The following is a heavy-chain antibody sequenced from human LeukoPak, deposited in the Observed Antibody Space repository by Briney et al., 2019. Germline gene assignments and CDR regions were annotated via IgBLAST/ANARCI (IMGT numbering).Heavy chain of an antibody. CDR3: ARHVVAVGFDY. CDR2: IYSGGNT. J-gene: IGHJ4*02. Sequence: GGSLRLSCAASGFTVSSNYMSWVRQAPGKGLEWVSVIYSGGNTYYADSVKGRFTISRDNSKNTLYLQMNSLRAEDTAVYYCARHVVAVGFDYWGQGTLVTVSS. V-gene: IGHV3-66*04. D-gene: IGHD3-22*01. CDR1: GFTVSSNY.